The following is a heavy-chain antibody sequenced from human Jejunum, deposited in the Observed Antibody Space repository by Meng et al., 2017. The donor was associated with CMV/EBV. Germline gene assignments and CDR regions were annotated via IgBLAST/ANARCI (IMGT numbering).Heavy chain of an antibody. D-gene: IGHD5-12*01. Sequence: TFSTYGRSWVRQAPGRGLEWVAFIRYDGSNKEYADSVRGRFTISRDNSKKSLYLQMNSLRAEDTAVYFCAKDVARYSGDAEGAFDVWGQGTMVTVSS. J-gene: IGHJ3*01. CDR2: IRYDGSNK. V-gene: IGHV3-30*02. CDR3: AKDVARYSGDAEGAFDV. CDR1: TFSTYG.